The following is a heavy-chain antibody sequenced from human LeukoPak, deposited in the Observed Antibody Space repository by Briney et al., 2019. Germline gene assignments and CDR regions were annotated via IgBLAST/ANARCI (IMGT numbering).Heavy chain of an antibody. J-gene: IGHJ6*02. CDR2: INSDGSIT. CDR1: GFPFTTYW. D-gene: IGHD5-18*01. Sequence: GGSLRLSCAASGFPFTTYWMHWVRQAPGKGLVWVSHINSDGSITSYADSVKGRFTISRDNAKNTLYLQMNSLRAEDTAVYYCARDAVDTANAVWGQGTTVTVSS. V-gene: IGHV3-74*01. CDR3: ARDAVDTANAV.